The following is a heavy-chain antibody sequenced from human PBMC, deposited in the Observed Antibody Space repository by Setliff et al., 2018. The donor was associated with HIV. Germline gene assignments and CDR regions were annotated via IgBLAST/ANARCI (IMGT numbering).Heavy chain of an antibody. CDR1: GGSISYYH. CDR2: IYYTGFT. J-gene: IGHJ4*02. CDR3: ARSIYGSGSYPLDY. V-gene: IGHV4-4*07. D-gene: IGHD3-10*01. Sequence: SETLSLTCSVSGGSISYYHWSWIRQPAGKGLEWIGRIYYTGFTDYNPSLKSRLTMSVDTSKNQFSLKLSSVAAADTAVYFCARSIYGSGSYPLDYWGQGILVTVSS.